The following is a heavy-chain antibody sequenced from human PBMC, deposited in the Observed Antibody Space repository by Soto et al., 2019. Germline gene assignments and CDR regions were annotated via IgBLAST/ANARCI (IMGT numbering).Heavy chain of an antibody. CDR1: GFTFSSYG. CDR2: ISYDGSYK. J-gene: IGHJ4*02. D-gene: IGHD2-8*01. CDR3: AKDDGPVLMVYATGSYFDY. V-gene: IGHV3-30*18. Sequence: QPGGSLRLSCAASGFTFSSYGMHWVRQAPGKGLEWVAVISYDGSYKYYADSVKGRFTISRDNSKNTLYLQMNSLRAEDTAVYYCAKDDGPVLMVYATGSYFDYWGQGTLVTVSS.